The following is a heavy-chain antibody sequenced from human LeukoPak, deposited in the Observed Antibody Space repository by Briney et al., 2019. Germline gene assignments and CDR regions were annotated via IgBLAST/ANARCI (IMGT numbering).Heavy chain of an antibody. CDR3: AREWAMIVVVITSHSSYYGMDV. D-gene: IGHD3-22*01. J-gene: IGHJ6*02. CDR2: ISYDGSNK. CDR1: GFSFSSYP. Sequence: GGSLRLSCVASGFSFSSYPMNWVRQAPGKGLEWVAVISYDGSNKYYADSVKGRFTISRDNSKNTLYLQMNSLRAEDTAVYYCAREWAMIVVVITSHSSYYGMDVWGQGTTVTVSS. V-gene: IGHV3-30-3*01.